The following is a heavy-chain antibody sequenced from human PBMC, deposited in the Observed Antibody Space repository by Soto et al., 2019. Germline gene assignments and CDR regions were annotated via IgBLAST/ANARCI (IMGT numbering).Heavy chain of an antibody. J-gene: IGHJ3*02. CDR3: ARKSRMTTVIMKRDAFDI. Sequence: NPSETLSLTCAVYGGSFSGYYWSWIRQPPGKGLEWIGEINHSGSTNYNPSLKSRVTISVDTSKNQFSLKLSSVTAADTAVYYCARKSRMTTVIMKRDAFDIWGQGTIVTVSS. CDR1: GGSFSGYY. V-gene: IGHV4-34*01. D-gene: IGHD4-17*01. CDR2: INHSGST.